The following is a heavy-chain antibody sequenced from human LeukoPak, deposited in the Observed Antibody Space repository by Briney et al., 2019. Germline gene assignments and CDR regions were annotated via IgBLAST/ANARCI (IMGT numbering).Heavy chain of an antibody. CDR3: ARAKGRSRLFDY. CDR2: TYYRSKWYN. J-gene: IGHJ4*02. Sequence: SQTCSLTCAISGDSVSSNSAAWNWIRQSPSRGLEWLGRTYYRSKWYNDYAVSVKGRIAINPDTSKNQFSLQLNSVTPEDTAVYYCARAKGRSRLFDYWGQETLVTVSS. V-gene: IGHV6-1*01. D-gene: IGHD6-13*01. CDR1: GDSVSSNSAA.